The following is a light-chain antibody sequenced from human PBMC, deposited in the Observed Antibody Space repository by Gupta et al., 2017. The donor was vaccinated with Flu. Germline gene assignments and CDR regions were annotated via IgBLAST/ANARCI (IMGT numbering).Light chain of an antibody. CDR3: QQYNNWPPLT. CDR2: GAS. V-gene: IGKV3-15*01. Sequence: GERATLSCRASQSVSSNLAWYQQKPGQAPRLLIYGASTRATGIPARFSGSGSGTEFTLTISSRQSEDFAVYYCQQYNNWPPLTFGGGTKVEIK. J-gene: IGKJ4*01. CDR1: QSVSSN.